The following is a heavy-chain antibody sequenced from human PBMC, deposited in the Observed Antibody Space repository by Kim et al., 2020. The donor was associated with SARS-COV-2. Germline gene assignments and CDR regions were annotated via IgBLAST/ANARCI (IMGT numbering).Heavy chain of an antibody. CDR2: DT. CDR3: ARQGSSGFLH. V-gene: IGHV5-51*01. D-gene: IGHD3-22*01. Sequence: DTRYSPSFQGQVTISVDTSISTAYLQWSSLKASDTAIYYCARQGSSGFLHWGQGTLVTVSS. J-gene: IGHJ4*02.